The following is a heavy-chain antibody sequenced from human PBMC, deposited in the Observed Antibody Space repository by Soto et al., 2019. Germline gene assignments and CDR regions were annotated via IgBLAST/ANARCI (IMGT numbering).Heavy chain of an antibody. D-gene: IGHD3-16*01. CDR3: ARQRRGTWYYFDH. J-gene: IGHJ4*02. CDR1: GYTFTTYD. CDR2: INPNADKT. Sequence: ASVKVSCKTSGYTFTTYDINWVRQATGQGLEWMGWINPNADKTGFAQKFQGRVTMTRDTSINTVYMELNSLRSEDTAVYYCARQRRGTWYYFDHWGQGTLVTVSS. V-gene: IGHV1-8*01.